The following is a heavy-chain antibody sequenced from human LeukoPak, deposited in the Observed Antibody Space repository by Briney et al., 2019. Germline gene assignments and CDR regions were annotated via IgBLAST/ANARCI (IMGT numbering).Heavy chain of an antibody. D-gene: IGHD3-22*01. CDR1: GFTFSSYE. J-gene: IGHJ3*02. Sequence: GGSLRLSCAASGFTFSSYEMNWVRQAPGKGLEWVSYISSSGSTIYYADSVQGRFTISRDNAKNSLYLQMNSLRAEDTAVYYCARDLTYYYDSSASYAFDIWGQGTMVTVSS. CDR3: ARDLTYYYDSSASYAFDI. V-gene: IGHV3-48*03. CDR2: ISSSGSTI.